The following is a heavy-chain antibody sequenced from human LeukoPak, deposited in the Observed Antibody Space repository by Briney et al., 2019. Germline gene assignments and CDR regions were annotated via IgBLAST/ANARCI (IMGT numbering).Heavy chain of an antibody. CDR1: GFTFEDYG. D-gene: IGHD1-26*01. J-gene: IGHJ4*02. CDR2: INWNGDNP. V-gene: IGHV3-20*04. CDR3: ARRSVAGATTGYYYDS. Sequence: AGGSLRLSCEASGFTFEDYGMTWVRQRPGKGLEYVCEINWNGDNPVYENSLRGRFTISRDNAKNSVYLQMSSLRVVDTAFYYCARRSVAGATTGYYYDSWGQGTLVTVSS.